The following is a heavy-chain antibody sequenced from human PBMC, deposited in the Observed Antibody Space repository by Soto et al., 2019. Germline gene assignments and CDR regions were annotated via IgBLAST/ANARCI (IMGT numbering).Heavy chain of an antibody. Sequence: QVHLVQSGAEVKKPGASVKVSCKGSGYTFTSYGITWVRQAPGQGLEWMGWISAHNGNTDYAQKLQGRVTVTRDTSTSTAHMELRSLRSDDTAVYYCARGRYGDYWGQRALVTVSS. CDR3: ARGRYGDY. CDR2: ISAHNGNT. V-gene: IGHV1-18*01. D-gene: IGHD1-1*01. J-gene: IGHJ4*02. CDR1: GYTFTSYG.